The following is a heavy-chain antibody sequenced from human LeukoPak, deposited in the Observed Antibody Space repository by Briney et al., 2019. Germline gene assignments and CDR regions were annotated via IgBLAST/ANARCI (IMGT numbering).Heavy chain of an antibody. J-gene: IGHJ4*02. V-gene: IGHV4-59*08. CDR1: GGSISSYY. Sequence: PSETLSLTCTVSGGSISSYYWSWLRQPPGKGLEWIGYIYYSGSTNYNPSLESRVTISLDTSKNQFSLKLSSVTAADTAVYYCARSFAGGSGYSYFDYWGQGTPVTVSS. CDR2: IYYSGST. D-gene: IGHD3-3*01. CDR3: ARSFAGGSGYSYFDY.